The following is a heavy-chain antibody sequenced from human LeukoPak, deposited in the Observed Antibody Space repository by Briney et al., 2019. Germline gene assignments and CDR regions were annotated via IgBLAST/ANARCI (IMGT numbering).Heavy chain of an antibody. Sequence: GGSLRLSCAASGFSFSAYWMTWVRQAPGTGLEWVANINPAGSETYYVDPVKGRFSISRDNAKNLVYLQMHRLRAEDAAVYHCARFGYVAAVDVWGQGTPVTVSS. CDR3: ARFGYVAAVDV. CDR1: GFSFSAYW. J-gene: IGHJ4*02. CDR2: INPAGSET. D-gene: IGHD2-15*01. V-gene: IGHV3-7*01.